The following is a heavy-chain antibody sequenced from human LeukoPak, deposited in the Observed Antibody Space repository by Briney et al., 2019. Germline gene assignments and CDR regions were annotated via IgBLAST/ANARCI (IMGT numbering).Heavy chain of an antibody. CDR2: ISYDGSNK. D-gene: IGHD2-21*02. Sequence: PGRALRLSCAASGFTFSSYGMHWVRQAPGKGLEWVALISYDGSNKYYADSVKGRFTISRDNSKNTLYLQMNSLRAEDTAVYYCARDGPPAPPHDSPAYWGQGTLVTVSS. V-gene: IGHV3-30*03. CDR3: ARDGPPAPPHDSPAY. CDR1: GFTFSSYG. J-gene: IGHJ4*02.